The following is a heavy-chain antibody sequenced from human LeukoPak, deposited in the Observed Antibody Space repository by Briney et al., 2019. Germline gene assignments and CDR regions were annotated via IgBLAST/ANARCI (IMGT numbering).Heavy chain of an antibody. Sequence: SVKVSCKASGGTFNSNAISWVRQAPGQGLEWMGGISPIFGTADYAQKFQGRVTINTDELMSTAYMELSGLRSEDTAVYYCARGVAYYPTHFDFWGQGTLVTVSS. CDR2: ISPIFGTA. V-gene: IGHV1-69*05. J-gene: IGHJ4*02. CDR3: ARGVAYYPTHFDF. D-gene: IGHD3-10*01. CDR1: GGTFNSNA.